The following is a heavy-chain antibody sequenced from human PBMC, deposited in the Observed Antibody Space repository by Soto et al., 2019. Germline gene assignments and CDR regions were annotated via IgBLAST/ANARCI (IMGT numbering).Heavy chain of an antibody. CDR2: IWYDGSNK. CDR1: GFTFSSYG. J-gene: IGHJ4*02. D-gene: IGHD3-22*01. V-gene: IGHV3-33*01. CDR3: ARVRTYYYDSSGYYYALDY. Sequence: QVQLVESGGGVVQPGRSLRLSCAASGFTFSSYGMHWVRQAPGKGLEWVAVIWYDGSNKYYADSVKGRFTISRDNSKNTLYLQMNSLRAVDTAVYYCARVRTYYYDSSGYYYALDYWGQGTLVTVSS.